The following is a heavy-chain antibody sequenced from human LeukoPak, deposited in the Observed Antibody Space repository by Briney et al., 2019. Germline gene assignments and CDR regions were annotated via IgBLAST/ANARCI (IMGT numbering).Heavy chain of an antibody. CDR1: GYTFTSYA. D-gene: IGHD3-16*01. Sequence: ASVKVSCKASGYTFTSYAMNWVRQAPGQGLEWMGWINTNTGNPTYVQGFTGRFVFSLDTSVSTAYLQISSLKAEDTAVSYCARLGGLPPQYLPYYMHVWGKGTTVTISS. CDR3: ARLGGLPPQYLPYYMHV. J-gene: IGHJ6*03. CDR2: INTNTGNP. V-gene: IGHV7-4-1*02.